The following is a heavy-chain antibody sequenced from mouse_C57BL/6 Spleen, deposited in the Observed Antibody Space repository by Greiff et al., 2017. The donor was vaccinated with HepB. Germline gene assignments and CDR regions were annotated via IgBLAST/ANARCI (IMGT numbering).Heavy chain of an antibody. J-gene: IGHJ4*01. CDR1: GYTFTSYW. D-gene: IGHD1-1*01. CDR3: ARRGDYGSSLMDY. Sequence: QVQLQQPGAELVKPGASVKLSCKASGYTFTSYWMHWVKQRPGQGLEWIGMIHPNSGSTNYNEKFKSKATLTVDNSSSTAYMQLSSLTSEDSAVYYCARRGDYGSSLMDYWGQGTSVTVSS. CDR2: IHPNSGST. V-gene: IGHV1-64*01.